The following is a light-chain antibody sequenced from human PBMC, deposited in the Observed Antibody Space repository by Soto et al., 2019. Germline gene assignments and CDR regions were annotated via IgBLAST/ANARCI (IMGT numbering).Light chain of an antibody. Sequence: EIVLTQAPATLSLSPGERATLSCGASQSGSSSYLAGYQQKPGLAPRLLMYDASSRATGIPDGFSGCGSGSDFNLSISRLEPEDCAVYYCQQYGSSPYTVGQVNKLE. CDR1: QSGSSSY. V-gene: IGKV3D-20*01. CDR2: DAS. J-gene: IGKJ2*01. CDR3: QQYGSSPYT.